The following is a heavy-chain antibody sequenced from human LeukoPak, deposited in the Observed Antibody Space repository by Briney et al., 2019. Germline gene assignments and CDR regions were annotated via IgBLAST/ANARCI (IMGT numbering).Heavy chain of an antibody. Sequence: SETLSLTCTVSGGSITYYYWSWIRQPAGKGLEWIGRIYSSGTTNYNPSLKSRVTMSVDTSKKQFSLKLSSVTAADTAVYYCASEIYGARTYDAFDIWGQGTMVTVSS. J-gene: IGHJ3*02. CDR2: IYSSGTT. CDR3: ASEIYGARTYDAFDI. V-gene: IGHV4-4*07. CDR1: GGSITYYY. D-gene: IGHD4-17*01.